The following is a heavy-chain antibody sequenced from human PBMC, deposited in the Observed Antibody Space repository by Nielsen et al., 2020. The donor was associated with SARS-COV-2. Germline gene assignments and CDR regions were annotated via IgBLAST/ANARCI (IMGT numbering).Heavy chain of an antibody. CDR3: APYCSGGSCYGDPIDY. D-gene: IGHD2-15*01. CDR1: GFTFSSYS. V-gene: IGHV3-21*01. Sequence: GGSLRLSCAASGFTFSSYSMNWVRQAPGKGLEWVSSISSSSSYIYYADSVKGRFTISRDNAKNSLYLQMNSLRAEDTAVYYCAPYCSGGSCYGDPIDYWGQGTLVTVSS. CDR2: ISSSSSYI. J-gene: IGHJ4*02.